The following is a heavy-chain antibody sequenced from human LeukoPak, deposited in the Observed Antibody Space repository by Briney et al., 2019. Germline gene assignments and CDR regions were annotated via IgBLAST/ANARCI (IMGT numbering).Heavy chain of an antibody. Sequence: PSETLSLTCTVSGGSISPYYWSWIRQTPGMGLEWIGYIYYSGSTNYNPSLKSRVTISVDTSKNQFSLKLSSVTAADTAVYFCARHGASGSYLYYFDYWGQGTLVTVSS. CDR2: IYYSGST. D-gene: IGHD1-26*01. V-gene: IGHV4-59*08. CDR3: ARHGASGSYLYYFDY. CDR1: GGSISPYY. J-gene: IGHJ4*02.